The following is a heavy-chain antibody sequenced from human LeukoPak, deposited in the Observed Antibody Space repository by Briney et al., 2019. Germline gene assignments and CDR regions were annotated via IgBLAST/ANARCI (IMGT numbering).Heavy chain of an antibody. CDR3: ARPLSLGYCSGGSCYGRGAWFDR. CDR1: GGSISSSNW. Sequence: PSETLSLTCAVSGGSISSSNWWSWVRQPPGKGLEWIGQIYHSGSTNYNPSLKSRVTISVDKSKNQFSLMLRSVTAADTAVYYCARPLSLGYCSGGSCYGRGAWFDRWGQGTLVTVSS. CDR2: IYHSGST. V-gene: IGHV4-4*02. D-gene: IGHD2-15*01. J-gene: IGHJ5*02.